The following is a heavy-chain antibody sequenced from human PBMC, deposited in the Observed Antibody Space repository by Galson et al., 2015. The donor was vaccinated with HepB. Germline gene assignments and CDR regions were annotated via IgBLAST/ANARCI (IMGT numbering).Heavy chain of an antibody. CDR2: INAGNGNT. CDR1: GYTFTSYA. J-gene: IGHJ4*02. V-gene: IGHV1-3*01. Sequence: SVKVSCKASGYTFTSYAMHWVRRAPGQRLEWMGRINAGNGNTKYSQKFQGRVTITRDTSASTAHMELSSLRSEDTAVYYCARAALEGYYFDYWGQGTLVTVSS. D-gene: IGHD2-15*01. CDR3: ARAALEGYYFDY.